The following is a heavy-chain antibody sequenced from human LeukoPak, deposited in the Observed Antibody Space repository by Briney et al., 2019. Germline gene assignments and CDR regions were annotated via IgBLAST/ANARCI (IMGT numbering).Heavy chain of an antibody. V-gene: IGHV1-69*13. Sequence: ASVKVSCKASGGTFSSYAISWVRQAPGQGLEWMGGIIPIFGTANYAQKFQGRVTITADESTSTAYMELSSLRSEDTAVYYCASFVVAAEGNYYYYYMDVWGKGTTVTVPS. J-gene: IGHJ6*03. CDR2: IIPIFGTA. CDR1: GGTFSSYA. D-gene: IGHD6-25*01. CDR3: ASFVVAAEGNYYYYYMDV.